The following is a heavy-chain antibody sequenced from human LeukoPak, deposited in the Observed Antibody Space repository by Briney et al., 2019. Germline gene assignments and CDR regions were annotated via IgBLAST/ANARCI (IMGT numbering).Heavy chain of an antibody. J-gene: IGHJ4*02. D-gene: IGHD6-13*01. CDR1: GFTFSNFA. CDR2: IKQDGSEK. V-gene: IGHV3-7*01. Sequence: PGGSLRLSCAASGFTFSNFAMRWVRQAPGKGLEWVANIKQDGSEKYYVDSVKGRFTISRDNAKNSLYLQMNSLRAEDTAVYYCARSAGSSSWYEGYYFDYWGQGTLVTVSS. CDR3: ARSAGSSSWYEGYYFDY.